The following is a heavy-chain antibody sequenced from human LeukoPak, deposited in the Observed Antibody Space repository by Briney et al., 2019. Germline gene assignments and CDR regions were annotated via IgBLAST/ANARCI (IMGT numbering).Heavy chain of an antibody. J-gene: IGHJ4*02. CDR1: GGTISGGSSRGYY. D-gene: IGHD1-1*01. V-gene: IGHV4-61*08. CDR2: ISHSGST. Sequence: SETLSLTCTVSGGTISGGSSRGYYWSWTRQPPGKRLEWIGYISHSGSTNYNPSLESRVTISLDTSRNQFSLKVNSVTAADTAVYYCVRGGDDSANWRYYIDYWGQGTLVTVSS. CDR3: VRGGDDSANWRYYIDY.